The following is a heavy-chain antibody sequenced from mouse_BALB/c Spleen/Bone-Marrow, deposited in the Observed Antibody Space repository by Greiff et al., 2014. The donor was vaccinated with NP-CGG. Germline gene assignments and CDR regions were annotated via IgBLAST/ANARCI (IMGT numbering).Heavy chain of an antibody. J-gene: IGHJ4*01. D-gene: IGHD1-2*01. CDR1: GFTFTSYY. CDR3: ARRGISTAEGVGAMDY. Sequence: VQLKDSGGGLVKLGGSLKLSCAASGFTFTSYYMSWVRQTPEKRLELVAAINSNGDNTYYPDTMKGRFTISRDNAKNTLYQQMSSLKSEDTALFYCARRGISTAEGVGAMDYWGQGTSVTVSS. V-gene: IGHV5-6-2*01. CDR2: INSNGDNT.